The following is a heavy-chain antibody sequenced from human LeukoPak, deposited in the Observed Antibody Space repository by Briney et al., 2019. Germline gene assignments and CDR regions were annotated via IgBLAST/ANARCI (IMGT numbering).Heavy chain of an antibody. D-gene: IGHD3-22*01. CDR1: KFTFSSYN. CDR3: ATSGYPDY. CDR2: LSSSSSPI. J-gene: IGHJ4*02. V-gene: IGHV3-48*02. Sequence: GGSLRLSCAPPKFTFSSYNINLGSQAPGKGLEWLAYLSSSSSPIYYADSVKGRFTISRDNAKNSLYLQMNSLRDEDTAVYYGATSGYPDYWGQGTLVTVSS.